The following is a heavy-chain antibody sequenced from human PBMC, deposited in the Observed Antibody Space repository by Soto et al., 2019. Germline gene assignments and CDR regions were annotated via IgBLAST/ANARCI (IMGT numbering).Heavy chain of an antibody. CDR3: ARPHYYDSSGYFDY. CDR1: GFTFSSYA. V-gene: IGHV3-23*01. CDR2: ISGSGGST. D-gene: IGHD3-22*01. J-gene: IGHJ4*02. Sequence: GGSLRLSCAASGFTFSSYAMSWVRQAPGKGLEWVSAISGSGGSTYYADSVKGRFTISRDNSKNTLYLQMNSLRAEDTAVYYCARPHYYDSSGYFDYWGQGTLVTVSS.